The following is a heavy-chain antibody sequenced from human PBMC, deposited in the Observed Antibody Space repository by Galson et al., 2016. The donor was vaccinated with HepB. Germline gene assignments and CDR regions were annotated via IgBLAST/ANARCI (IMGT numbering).Heavy chain of an antibody. D-gene: IGHD3-10*01. Sequence: SLRLSCAASGFTFGSYWMTWVRRAPGKGLEWVANIQRDGSEESYVDSVKGRFTISRDNAKNSLHLQMNSLRVEDTAVYYCARDSTHYAPGSYFDAFDIWGQGTMVTVSS. V-gene: IGHV3-7*03. CDR2: IQRDGSEE. J-gene: IGHJ3*02. CDR1: GFTFGSYW. CDR3: ARDSTHYAPGSYFDAFDI.